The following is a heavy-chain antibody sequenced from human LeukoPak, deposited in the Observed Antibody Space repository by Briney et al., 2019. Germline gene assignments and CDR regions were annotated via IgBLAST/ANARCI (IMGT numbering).Heavy chain of an antibody. Sequence: SETLSLTCAVDGGSLSGYYWSWIRQPPGKGLEWIGEINPTGSTNYNPSLKSRVTISADTSKSQFSLELSPVTAADTAVFYCARALSTVTTYFDSWGQGTLVTVSS. D-gene: IGHD4-17*01. CDR3: ARALSTVTTYFDS. CDR2: INPTGST. CDR1: GGSLSGYY. J-gene: IGHJ4*02. V-gene: IGHV4-34*01.